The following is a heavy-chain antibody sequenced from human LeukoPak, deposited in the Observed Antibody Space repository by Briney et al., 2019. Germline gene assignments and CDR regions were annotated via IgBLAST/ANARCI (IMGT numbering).Heavy chain of an antibody. CDR3: ARLAGYSSSSTHYYYYYMDV. Sequence: GESLKISCKGSGYSFTSYWIGWVRQMPGKGLEWMGIIYPGDSDTRYSPSFQGQVTISADKSISTAYLQWSSLKASDTAMYYCARLAGYSSSSTHYYYYYMDVWGKGTTVTVSS. J-gene: IGHJ6*03. V-gene: IGHV5-51*01. CDR2: IYPGDSDT. CDR1: GYSFTSYW. D-gene: IGHD6-6*01.